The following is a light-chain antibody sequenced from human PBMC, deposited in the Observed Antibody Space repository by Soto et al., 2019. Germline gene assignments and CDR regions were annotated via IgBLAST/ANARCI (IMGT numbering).Light chain of an antibody. CDR2: DVS. Sequence: QSVLTQPASVSGSPGQSITISCTGTSSDVGGYNYVSWYQQHPGKAPKLMIYDVSNRPSGVPNRFSGSKSGNTASLTISGLQAEDEADYYCSSYTSSGTPYVFGTGTKVTVL. CDR3: SSYTSSGTPYV. V-gene: IGLV2-14*01. J-gene: IGLJ1*01. CDR1: SSDVGGYNY.